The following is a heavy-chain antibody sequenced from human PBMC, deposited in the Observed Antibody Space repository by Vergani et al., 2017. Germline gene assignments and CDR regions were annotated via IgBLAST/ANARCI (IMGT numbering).Heavy chain of an antibody. V-gene: IGHV3-9*01. CDR2: INWNSDSI. Sequence: EVQLVEPGGGLVQPGRSLRLSCAASGFTFDDYAMLWVRQAPGKGLEWVSGINWNSDSIAYADSVKGRFTISRDNAKNSLYLQMNSLRAEDTALYYCVKDIAASGNYWYFDLWGRGTLVTVSS. D-gene: IGHD6-13*01. J-gene: IGHJ2*01. CDR1: GFTFDDYA. CDR3: VKDIAASGNYWYFDL.